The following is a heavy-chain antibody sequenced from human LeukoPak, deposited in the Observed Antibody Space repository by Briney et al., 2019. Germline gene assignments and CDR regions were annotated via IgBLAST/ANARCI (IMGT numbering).Heavy chain of an antibody. V-gene: IGHV3-66*01. D-gene: IGHD6-13*01. CDR3: TTDPRSSPGIAAAGREN. Sequence: PGGSLRLSCAASGFTVSNNYMGWVRQAPARGLEWVSVVNTVGTTYYADSVRGRFTISRDNSKNTLYLQMNSLKTEDTAVYYCTTDPRSSPGIAAAGRENWGQGTLVTVSS. CDR2: VNTVGTT. J-gene: IGHJ4*02. CDR1: GFTVSNNY.